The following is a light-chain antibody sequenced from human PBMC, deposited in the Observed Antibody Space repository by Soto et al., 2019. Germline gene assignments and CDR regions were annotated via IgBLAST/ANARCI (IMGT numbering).Light chain of an antibody. CDR2: AVS. CDR3: QQYYNWPRT. CDR1: QSLLQSDGNTY. J-gene: IGKJ1*01. V-gene: IGKV2D-29*01. Sequence: IVMTQTPLSLSVTPGQPASISCKSSQSLLQSDGNTYLYWYLQKPGQPPQLLIYAVSNRFSGVPDRFSGSGSGTDFTLKISSLQPEDFAVYYCQQYYNWPRTFGQGTKVDSK.